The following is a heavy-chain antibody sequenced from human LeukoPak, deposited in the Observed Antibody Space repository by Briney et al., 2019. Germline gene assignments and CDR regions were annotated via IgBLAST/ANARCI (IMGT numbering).Heavy chain of an antibody. CDR1: GFTFGNYA. D-gene: IGHD6-13*01. CDR3: AKTPGHTSSWQFDY. CDR2: ITGGGRNT. V-gene: IGHV3-23*01. Sequence: GGSLRLSCAASGFTFGNYAMSWVRQAPGKGLEWVSTITGGGRNTYYADSVKGRFTISRDNSENTLYLQMNSLRDEDTALYYCAKTPGHTSSWQFDYWGQGTLVTVSS. J-gene: IGHJ4*02.